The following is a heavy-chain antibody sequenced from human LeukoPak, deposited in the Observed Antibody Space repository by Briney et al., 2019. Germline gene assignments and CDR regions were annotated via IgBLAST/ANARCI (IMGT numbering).Heavy chain of an antibody. V-gene: IGHV1-69*06. CDR2: IIPIFGTA. CDR1: GGTFSSYA. D-gene: IGHD3-9*01. Sequence: GSSVKVSCKASGGTFSSYAISWVRQGPGQGLEWMGGIIPIFGTANYAQKFQGRVTITADKSTSTAYMELSSLRSEDTAVYYCAREGYYDILTGYQYYFDYWGQGTLVTVSS. J-gene: IGHJ4*02. CDR3: AREGYYDILTGYQYYFDY.